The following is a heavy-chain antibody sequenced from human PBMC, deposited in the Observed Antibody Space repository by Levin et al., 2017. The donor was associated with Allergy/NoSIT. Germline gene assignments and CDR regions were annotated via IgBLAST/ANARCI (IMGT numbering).Heavy chain of an antibody. CDR3: AKDYRDIVVVVAATTSPPSGY. D-gene: IGHD2-15*01. J-gene: IGHJ4*02. Sequence: GESLKISCAASGFTFSSYAMSWVRQAPGKGLEWVSAISGSGGSTYYADSVKGRFTISRDNSKNTLYLQMNSLRAEDTAVYYCAKDYRDIVVVVAATTSPPSGYWGQGTLVTVSS. CDR1: GFTFSSYA. V-gene: IGHV3-23*01. CDR2: ISGSGGST.